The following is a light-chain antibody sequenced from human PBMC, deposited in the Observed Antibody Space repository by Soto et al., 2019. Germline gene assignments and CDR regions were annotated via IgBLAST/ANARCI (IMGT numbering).Light chain of an antibody. CDR1: QSLLHSNGYNY. Sequence: DIVMTQSPLSLPVTPGEPASISCRSSQSLLHSNGYNYLDWYLQKPGQSPQLLIYLGSNRASGVPDRFSGSGSGTDFTQKISRVEAEDVGVYYCMQALQTPYTFGQGTKLEIK. CDR2: LGS. V-gene: IGKV2-28*01. J-gene: IGKJ2*01. CDR3: MQALQTPYT.